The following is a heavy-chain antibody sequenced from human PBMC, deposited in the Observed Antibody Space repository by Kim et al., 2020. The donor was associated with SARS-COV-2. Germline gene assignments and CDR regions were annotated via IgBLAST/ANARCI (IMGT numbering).Heavy chain of an antibody. CDR2: FDPEDGET. J-gene: IGHJ5*02. Sequence: ASVKVSCKVSGYTLTELSMHWVRQAPGKGLEWMGGFDPEDGETIYAQKFLGRVTMTEDTSTDTAYMELSSLRSDDMAVYYCATTTIFGGPNWFDPWGQGTLVTVSS. D-gene: IGHD3-3*01. CDR3: ATTTIFGGPNWFDP. V-gene: IGHV1-24*01. CDR1: GYTLTELS.